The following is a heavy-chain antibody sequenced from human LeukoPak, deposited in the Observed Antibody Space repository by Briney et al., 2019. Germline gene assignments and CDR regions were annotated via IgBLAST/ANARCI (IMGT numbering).Heavy chain of an antibody. V-gene: IGHV3-30-3*01. D-gene: IGHD1-26*01. CDR1: GFTFRSYA. CDR3: ARDSTDGVIPRELHPPFDY. J-gene: IGHJ4*02. CDR2: ISFGGSKK. Sequence: GGSLRLSCAASGFTFRSYAMHWVRQAPGKGLEWVAVISFGGSKKYSADSVKGRFTISRDHSRNTLYLQMNSLRAEDTAVYFCARDSTDGVIPRELHPPFDYWGQGVLVSVSS.